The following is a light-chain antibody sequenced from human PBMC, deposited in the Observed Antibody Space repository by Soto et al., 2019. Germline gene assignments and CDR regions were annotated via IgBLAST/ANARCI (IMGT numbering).Light chain of an antibody. CDR2: GNN. CDR3: CSYAGSSTYV. CDR1: NSNIGAGYD. J-gene: IGLJ1*01. Sequence: TGSNSNIGAGYDVHWYKQLPGTAPKFFMSGNNNRPSGVPDRFSVSKSGTSASLAITGLQAEDEADYYCCSYAGSSTYVFGTGTKVTVL. V-gene: IGLV1-40*01.